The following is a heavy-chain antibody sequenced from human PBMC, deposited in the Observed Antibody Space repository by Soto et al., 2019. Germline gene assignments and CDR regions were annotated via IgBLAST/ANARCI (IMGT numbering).Heavy chain of an antibody. V-gene: IGHV4-39*01. J-gene: IGHJ4*02. Sequence: SETLSLTCTISGGSISNTDHFWGRLRQSPGKGLEWIGSIYYTGTTYYNPSLGSRVTISVDTSKNQFSLRLGSVTGTDTAIYFCARQFSYDILPPPCLPDHWGLGTVVTVSS. D-gene: IGHD3-9*01. CDR1: GGSISNTDHF. CDR2: IYYTGTT. CDR3: ARQFSYDILPPPCLPDH.